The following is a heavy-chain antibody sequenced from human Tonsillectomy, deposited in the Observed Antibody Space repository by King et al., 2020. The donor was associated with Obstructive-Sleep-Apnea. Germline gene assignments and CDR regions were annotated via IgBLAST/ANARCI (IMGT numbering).Heavy chain of an antibody. D-gene: IGHD5/OR15-5a*01. CDR2: IYSSGST. V-gene: IGHV4-31*03. Sequence: VQLQESGPGLVKPAQTLSLTCTVSGGSISSGVYYWHWIRQHPGKGLEWIGYIYSSGSTYYNPSLETRLSISLDASKNQFSLSLTSVTAADTAVYYCARDGAVSTGHYFDYWGPGTLVTVSS. J-gene: IGHJ4*02. CDR1: GGSISSGVYY. CDR3: ARDGAVSTGHYFDY.